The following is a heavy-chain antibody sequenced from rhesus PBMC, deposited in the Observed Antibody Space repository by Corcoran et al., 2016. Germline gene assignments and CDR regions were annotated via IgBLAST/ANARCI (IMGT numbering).Heavy chain of an antibody. CDR1: GGSISSSY. V-gene: IGHV4-169*02. J-gene: IGHJ4*01. CDR2: IYGSGSST. Sequence: QVQLQESGPGLVKPSETLSVTCAVSGGSISSSYWSWIRQAPGKGLEWIGYIYGSGSSTNYNPSLKSRVTLSVDTSKNQLSLKLSSVTAADTAVYYCARDVGTVRDYWGQGVLVTVSS. D-gene: IGHD5-24*01. CDR3: ARDVGTVRDY.